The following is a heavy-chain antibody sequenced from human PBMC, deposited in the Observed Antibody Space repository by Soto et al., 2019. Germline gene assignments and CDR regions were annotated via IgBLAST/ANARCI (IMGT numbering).Heavy chain of an antibody. CDR2: IGTAGDP. D-gene: IGHD6-19*01. CDR3: ARMSRGYSSGLDY. V-gene: IGHV3-13*05. Sequence: VGSRRLSCPPSGCTFPSYDMHWVRQSTGKGLEWVSAIGTAGDPYYPGYVKGRLTISRENDKNSLYLQMNSLRAGYTSVYYCARMSRGYSSGLDYWGQGTMVSDSS. J-gene: IGHJ4*02. CDR1: GCTFPSYD.